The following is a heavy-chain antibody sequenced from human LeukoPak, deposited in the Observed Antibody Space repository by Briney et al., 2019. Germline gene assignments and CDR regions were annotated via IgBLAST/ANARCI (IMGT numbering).Heavy chain of an antibody. CDR1: GGSISSSNW. Sequence: PSGTLSLTCAVSGGSISSSNWWSWVRQPPGKGLEWIGEIYHSGSTNYNPSLKSRVTISVDKSKNQFSLKLSSVTAADTAVYYCASKRFGYEGRGYYKQDDAFDIWGQGTMVTVFS. J-gene: IGHJ3*02. CDR2: IYHSGST. D-gene: IGHD3-22*01. V-gene: IGHV4-4*02. CDR3: ASKRFGYEGRGYYKQDDAFDI.